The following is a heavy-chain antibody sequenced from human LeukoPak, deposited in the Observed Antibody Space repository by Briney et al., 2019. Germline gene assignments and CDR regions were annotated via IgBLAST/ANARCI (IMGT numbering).Heavy chain of an antibody. CDR2: ISSSSSYT. J-gene: IGHJ6*02. Sequence: KPGGSLRLSCAASGFTFSDYYMSWIRQAPGRGLEWVSYISSSSSYTNYADSVKGRFTISRDNAENSLYLQMNSLRAEDTAVYYCARAPHYSNYGPYYYGMDVWGQGTTVTVSS. CDR1: GFTFSDYY. CDR3: ARAPHYSNYGPYYYGMDV. D-gene: IGHD4-11*01. V-gene: IGHV3-11*06.